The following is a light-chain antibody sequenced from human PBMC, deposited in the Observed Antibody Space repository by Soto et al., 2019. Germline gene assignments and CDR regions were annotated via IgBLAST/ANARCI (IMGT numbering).Light chain of an antibody. Sequence: EIVLTQSPGALSLSPGERATLSCRASQSVSSGYLAWYQQKPGQAHRLLFYGASSRSTGTPDRFSGSGSGTEFTLTISRLEPEDFGVYYGQQYGGSPITCDLGTRLEIK. CDR2: GAS. CDR3: QQYGGSPIT. V-gene: IGKV3-20*01. J-gene: IGKJ5*01. CDR1: QSVSSGY.